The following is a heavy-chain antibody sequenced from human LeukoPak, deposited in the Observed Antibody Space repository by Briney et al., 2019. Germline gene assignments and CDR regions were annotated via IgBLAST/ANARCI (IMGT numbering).Heavy chain of an antibody. CDR3: ATKEDDLWSGYYYYYMDV. CDR2: ISSSGSTI. D-gene: IGHD3-3*01. J-gene: IGHJ6*03. CDR1: GFTFSDYY. Sequence: GGSLRLSCAASGFTFSDYYMSWIRQAPGKGLEWVSYISSSGSTIYYADSVKGRFTISRDNAKNSLYLQMNSLRAEDTAVYYCATKEDDLWSGYYYYYMDVWGKGTTVTVSS. V-gene: IGHV3-11*01.